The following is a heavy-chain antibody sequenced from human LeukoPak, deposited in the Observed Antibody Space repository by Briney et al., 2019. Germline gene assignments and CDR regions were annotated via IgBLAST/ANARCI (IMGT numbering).Heavy chain of an antibody. CDR3: ARDSPGYGAYVS. CDR2: IKEDVSRE. CDR1: GFTFSTYW. Sequence: GGSLRLSCAASGFTFSTYWMTWFGQAPGKGLEWVANIKEDVSREYYVDSVKGRFTISRDNAKNSLYLQMDSLTAEDTAVYYCARDSPGYGAYVSWGQGTLVSVSS. V-gene: IGHV3-7*01. J-gene: IGHJ1*01. D-gene: IGHD5-12*01.